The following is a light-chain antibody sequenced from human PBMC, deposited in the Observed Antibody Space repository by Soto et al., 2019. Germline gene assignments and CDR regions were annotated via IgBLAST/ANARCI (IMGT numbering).Light chain of an antibody. CDR3: QQYRTSPRGA. J-gene: IGKJ1*01. CDR2: SAS. CDR1: QRLSSSH. Sequence: ETVLTQSPGILSWSTGESATLSCRPSQRLSSSHLAWYQEKPGHDPRLLNYSASSRAIGITDRFSGSGSGTDFTLTISRLEPEDFGVYYCQQYRTSPRGAFGQGTKVDIK. V-gene: IGKV3-20*01.